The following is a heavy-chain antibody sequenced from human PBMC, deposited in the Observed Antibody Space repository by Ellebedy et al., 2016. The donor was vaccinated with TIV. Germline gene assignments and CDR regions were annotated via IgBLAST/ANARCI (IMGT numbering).Heavy chain of an antibody. CDR1: GTTLTTGSYY. CDR2: GYYTGAT. Sequence: MPSETLSLTCTVSGTTLTTGSYYWSWVRQPPGKRLEWIGYGYYTGATRYSPSLKSRVTISLDTSQNQFSLNLNSVTAADTAVHYCARGYASYDFDHWGQGILVTVSS. J-gene: IGHJ4*02. V-gene: IGHV4-61*01. CDR3: ARGYASYDFDH. D-gene: IGHD5-12*01.